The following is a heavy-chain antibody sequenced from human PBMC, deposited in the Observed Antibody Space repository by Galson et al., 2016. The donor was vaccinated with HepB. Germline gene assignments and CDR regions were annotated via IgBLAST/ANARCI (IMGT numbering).Heavy chain of an antibody. J-gene: IGHJ4*02. CDR1: GGSISSSSYY. CDR2: IYYSGST. Sequence: SETLSLTCTVSGGSISSSSYYWGWIRQPPGKGLQWIGTIYYSGSTYYNPSLKSRVTISVDTSKNQFSLKLTSVTAADTAVYYCASSGGSWSDYYFDYWGQGTLVTVSS. D-gene: IGHD6-13*01. V-gene: IGHV4-39*01. CDR3: ASSGGSWSDYYFDY.